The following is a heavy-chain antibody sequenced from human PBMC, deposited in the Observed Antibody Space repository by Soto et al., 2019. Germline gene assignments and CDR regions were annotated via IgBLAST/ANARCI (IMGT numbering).Heavy chain of an antibody. CDR2: IIPIFGTA. D-gene: IGHD2-2*01. CDR1: GGTSSSYA. CDR3: ARIIGYCSSTSCYRRWGFDP. J-gene: IGHJ5*02. V-gene: IGHV1-69*13. Sequence: ASVKVSCKASGGTSSSYAISWVRQAPGQGLEWMGGIIPIFGTANYAQKFQGRVTITADESTSTAYMELSSLRSEDTAVYYCARIIGYCSSTSCYRRWGFDPWGQGTLVTVSS.